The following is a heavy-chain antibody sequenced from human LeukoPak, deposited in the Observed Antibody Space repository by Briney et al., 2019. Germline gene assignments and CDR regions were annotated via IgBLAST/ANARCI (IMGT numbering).Heavy chain of an antibody. Sequence: PGGSLRLSCAASGFTFSSYWMNWARQAPGKGLEWVASINHNGNVNYYVDSVKGRFTISRDNAKNTLYLQMNSLRAEDTAVYYCARDYYGVDYWGQGTLVTVSS. V-gene: IGHV3-7*01. CDR2: INHNGNVN. D-gene: IGHD4-17*01. J-gene: IGHJ4*02. CDR1: GFTFSSYW. CDR3: ARDYYGVDY.